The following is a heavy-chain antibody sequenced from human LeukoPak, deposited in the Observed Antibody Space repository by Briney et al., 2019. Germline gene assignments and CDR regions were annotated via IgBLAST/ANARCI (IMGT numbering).Heavy chain of an antibody. CDR2: INPSGTST. J-gene: IGHJ4*02. D-gene: IGHD2-8*01. Sequence: ASVRLPYKTSIYTLTKQYILGVPQAPGQGLEWMGIINPSGTSTTYAQKFQGRVTMTRDTSTSTDFMELSSLRPEDTAVYYCARENLGCTSSFDDWGQGTLVTVSS. CDR1: IYTLTKQY. V-gene: IGHV1-46*01. CDR3: ARENLGCTSSFDD.